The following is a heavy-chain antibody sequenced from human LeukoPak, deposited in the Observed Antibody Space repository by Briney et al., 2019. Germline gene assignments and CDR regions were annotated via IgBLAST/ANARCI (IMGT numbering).Heavy chain of an antibody. D-gene: IGHD2-2*02. J-gene: IGHJ6*02. CDR1: GGSFSGYY. Sequence: SETLSLTCAVYGGSFSGYYWSWIRQPPGKGLEWIGEINHSGSTSYNPSLKSRVTISVDMSKNQFSLKLSSVTAADTAVYYCARARRRYCSSASCYNYYYGMDVWGQGTTVTVSS. CDR2: INHSGST. V-gene: IGHV4-34*01. CDR3: ARARRRYCSSASCYNYYYGMDV.